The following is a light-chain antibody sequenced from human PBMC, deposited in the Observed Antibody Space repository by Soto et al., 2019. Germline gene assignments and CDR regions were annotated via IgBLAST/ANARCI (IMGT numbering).Light chain of an antibody. CDR1: QNVRSDY. CDR2: GVS. Sequence: EIVLTQSPATLCLSPGDRATLSCGASQNVRSDYFAWYQQKPGQAPRVIIFGVSTRASATPDRFRGSGSGTYFTLTISRLEPDDFALYYCQQYGNSPLTFGGGTKVDI. CDR3: QQYGNSPLT. J-gene: IGKJ4*01. V-gene: IGKV3-20*01.